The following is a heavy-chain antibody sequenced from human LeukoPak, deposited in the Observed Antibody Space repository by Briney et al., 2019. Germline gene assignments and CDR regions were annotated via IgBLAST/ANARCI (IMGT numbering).Heavy chain of an antibody. CDR2: IYSGDST. Sequence: GGSLRLSCAASGFTVSGDSMSWVRQAPGKGLEWVSLIYSGDSTYYTDSVKGRFTISRDNSKNTLYLQMNSLRAEDTAMYYCATVSGGDYFDYWGQGTLVTVSS. V-gene: IGHV3-53*01. CDR1: GFTVSGDS. D-gene: IGHD3-10*01. CDR3: ATVSGGDYFDY. J-gene: IGHJ4*02.